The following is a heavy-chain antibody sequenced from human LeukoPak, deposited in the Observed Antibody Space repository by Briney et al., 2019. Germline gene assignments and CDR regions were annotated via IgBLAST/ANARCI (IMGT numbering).Heavy chain of an antibody. Sequence: ASVKVSCKASGNTFTMYSIHWVRQAPGQGLEWMGIINPSGGSTSYAQKFQGRVTMTRDMSTSTVYMELSSLRSEDTAVYYCAREAGYYDSSGHDAFDIWGQGTMVTVSS. D-gene: IGHD3-22*01. CDR1: GNTFTMYS. V-gene: IGHV1-46*01. CDR2: INPSGGST. J-gene: IGHJ3*02. CDR3: AREAGYYDSSGHDAFDI.